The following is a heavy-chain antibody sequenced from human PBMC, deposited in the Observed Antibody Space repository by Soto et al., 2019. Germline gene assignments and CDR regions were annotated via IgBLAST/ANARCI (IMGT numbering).Heavy chain of an antibody. D-gene: IGHD3-22*01. J-gene: IGHJ3*02. Sequence: GGSLRLSCAASGFTFSDYYMSWIRQAPGKGLEWVSYISSSSSYTNYADSVKGRFTISRDNAKNSLYLQMNSLRAEDTAVYYCARAYYYDSSGYAFDIWGQGTMVTVSS. CDR3: ARAYYYDSSGYAFDI. CDR1: GFTFSDYY. CDR2: ISSSSSYT. V-gene: IGHV3-11*06.